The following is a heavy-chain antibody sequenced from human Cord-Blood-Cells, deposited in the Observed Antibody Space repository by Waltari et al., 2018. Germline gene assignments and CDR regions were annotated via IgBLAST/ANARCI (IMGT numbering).Heavy chain of an antibody. CDR1: GYPLTELS. V-gene: IGHV1-24*01. CDR3: ATDMTGYDAFDI. Sequence: QFQLVQSGPEVNTPGASVRVSCTVSGYPLTELSVHCVRQAAGKGLQWMGGFDPEDGETIYAQKFQGRVTMTEDTSTDTAYMELSSLRSEDTAVYYCATDMTGYDAFDIWGQGTMVTVSS. J-gene: IGHJ3*02. CDR2: FDPEDGET. D-gene: IGHD3-9*01.